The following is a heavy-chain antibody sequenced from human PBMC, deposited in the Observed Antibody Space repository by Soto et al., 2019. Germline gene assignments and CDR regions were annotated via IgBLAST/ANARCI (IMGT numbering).Heavy chain of an antibody. CDR1: GYTFTTYA. J-gene: IGHJ4*02. Sequence: QVPLVQSGAEEKKPGASVRVSCKASGYTFTTYAMHWVRQAPGQRLEWMGWINAGNGNTKYSQKFQGRVTITRDTSASTAYMELSSLRSEDTAVYYCARAVAVPADFDYWGQGTLVTVSS. CDR2: INAGNGNT. V-gene: IGHV1-3*05. D-gene: IGHD6-19*01. CDR3: ARAVAVPADFDY.